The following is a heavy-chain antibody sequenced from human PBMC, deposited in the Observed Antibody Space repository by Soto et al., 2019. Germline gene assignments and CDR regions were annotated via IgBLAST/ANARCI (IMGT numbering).Heavy chain of an antibody. V-gene: IGHV3-74*01. CDR1: GFTFSSYW. CDR2: INSDGSTR. J-gene: IGHJ4*02. Sequence: EVQLVESGGGLVQPGGSRRLSCGASGFTFSSYWMHWVRQAPGEGLVWVSRINSDGSTRSYADSVKGRFTISRDNAKNTLFLQMNSLRAEDTAVYYCARVAYGAYHFDSWGQGTLVT. CDR3: ARVAYGAYHFDS. D-gene: IGHD2-21*01.